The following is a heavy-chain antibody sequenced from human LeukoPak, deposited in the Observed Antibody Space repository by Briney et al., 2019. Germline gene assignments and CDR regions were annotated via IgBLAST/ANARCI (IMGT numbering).Heavy chain of an antibody. V-gene: IGHV1-2*02. CDR1: GYTFTGYY. CDR2: INPNSGGT. Sequence: ASVKVSCKASGYTFTGYYMHWVRQAPGQGLEWMGWINPNSGGTNYAQKFQGRVTMTRDTSISTAYMELSRLRSDDTAVYYCARADVEMATNFDYWGQGTLVTVSS. D-gene: IGHD5-24*01. J-gene: IGHJ4*02. CDR3: ARADVEMATNFDY.